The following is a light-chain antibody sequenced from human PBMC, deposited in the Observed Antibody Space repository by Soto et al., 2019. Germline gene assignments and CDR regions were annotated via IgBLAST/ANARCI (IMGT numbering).Light chain of an antibody. V-gene: IGLV2-11*01. CDR1: SGDVGDYNS. CDR2: DVS. J-gene: IGLJ1*01. Sequence: QSVLTQPRSVSGSPGQSVTVSCIGTSGDVGDYNSVSWYQQHPGKAPKPMIYDVSKRPSGVPDRFSGSKSGNTASLTISGLQAEDEADYYCCSYVGGYSYVFGIGTKVTVL. CDR3: CSYVGGYSYV.